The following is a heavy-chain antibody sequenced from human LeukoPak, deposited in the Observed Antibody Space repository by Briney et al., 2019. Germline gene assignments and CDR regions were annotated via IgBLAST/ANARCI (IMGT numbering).Heavy chain of an antibody. CDR3: ARAGDGGARLGAFDI. D-gene: IGHD4-23*01. CDR1: GFTFSNYW. CDR2: IKQDGSDK. J-gene: IGHJ3*02. V-gene: IGHV3-7*05. Sequence: GGSLRLSGAASGFTFSNYWRSWVPQAPGKGREGWANIKQDGSDKYYEAPVKGRFTSDTDDANTSLELNMNSLRVEAAPVCDCARAGDGGARLGAFDIWGQGTMVPVSS.